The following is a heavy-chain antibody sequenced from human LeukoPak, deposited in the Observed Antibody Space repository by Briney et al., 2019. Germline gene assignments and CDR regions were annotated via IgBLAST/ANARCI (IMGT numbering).Heavy chain of an antibody. D-gene: IGHD3/OR15-3a*01. Sequence: SETLSLTCTVSGGSISSSSYYWDWIRQPPGKGLEWIGSIYYSGSTYYNPSLKSRVTISVDTSKNQFSLKLSSVTAADTAVYYCARHAKSSGLGYWFDPWGQGTLVTVSS. CDR1: GGSISSSSYY. V-gene: IGHV4-39*01. CDR2: IYYSGST. CDR3: ARHAKSSGLGYWFDP. J-gene: IGHJ5*02.